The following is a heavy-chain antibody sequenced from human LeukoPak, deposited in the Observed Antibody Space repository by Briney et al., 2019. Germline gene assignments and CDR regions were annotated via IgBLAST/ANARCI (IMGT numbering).Heavy chain of an antibody. CDR3: ARERFSDY. J-gene: IGHJ4*02. V-gene: IGHV4-59*01. CDR1: CGSISSYY. D-gene: IGHD3-16*01. CDR2: IYYSGST. Sequence: PSETLSLTCAVSCGSISSYYWSWIRQPPAKGLEWIGYIYYSGSTNYNPSLKSRVTISVDTSKNQFSLKLSSVTAADTAVYYCARERFSDYWGQGTLVTVSS.